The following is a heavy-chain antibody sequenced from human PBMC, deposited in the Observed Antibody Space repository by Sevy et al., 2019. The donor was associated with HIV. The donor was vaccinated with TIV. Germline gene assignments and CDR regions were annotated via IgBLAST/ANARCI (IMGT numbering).Heavy chain of an antibody. CDR1: GYSFTSYW. Sequence: GESLKISCKGSGYSFTSYWIGWVRQMPGKGLEWMGIIYPGDSDTRYSPSFRGQVTISADKSISTAYLQWSSLKASDTAMYYCARTITFGGVIVDIDAFDIWGQGTMVTVS. CDR3: ARTITFGGVIVDIDAFDI. J-gene: IGHJ3*02. D-gene: IGHD3-16*02. CDR2: IYPGDSDT. V-gene: IGHV5-51*01.